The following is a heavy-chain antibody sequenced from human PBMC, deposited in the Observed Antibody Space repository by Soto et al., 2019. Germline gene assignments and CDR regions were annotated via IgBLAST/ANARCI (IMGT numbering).Heavy chain of an antibody. V-gene: IGHV3-30-3*01. J-gene: IGHJ6*02. D-gene: IGHD2-15*01. Sequence: LRLSCAASGFTFSSYAMHWVRQAPGKGLEWVAVISYDGSNKYYADSVKGRFTISRDNSKNTLYLQMNSLRAEDTAVYYCATVRVVAATQDYYYGMDVWGQGTTVTVSS. CDR2: ISYDGSNK. CDR3: ATVRVVAATQDYYYGMDV. CDR1: GFTFSSYA.